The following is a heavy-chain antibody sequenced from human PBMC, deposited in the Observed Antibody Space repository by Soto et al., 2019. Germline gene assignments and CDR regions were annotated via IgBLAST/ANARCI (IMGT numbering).Heavy chain of an antibody. CDR1: GGSISSYY. D-gene: IGHD3-10*01. CDR2: IYYSGST. J-gene: IGHJ4*02. CDR3: ASQYRGLYGSGSYYEKGFDY. V-gene: IGHV4-59*08. Sequence: SETLSLTCTVSGGSISSYYWSWIRQPPGKGLEWIGYIYYSGSTNYDPSLKSRVTISVDTSKNQFSLKLSSVTAADTAVYYCASQYRGLYGSGSYYEKGFDYWGQGTLVTVSS.